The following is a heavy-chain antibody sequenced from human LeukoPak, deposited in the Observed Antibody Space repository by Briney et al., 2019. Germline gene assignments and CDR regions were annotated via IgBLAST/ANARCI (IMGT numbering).Heavy chain of an antibody. J-gene: IGHJ4*02. CDR2: IIPIFGTA. CDR3: ARRGYSSGWNRFDY. V-gene: IGHV1-69*06. CDR1: GGTFSSYA. D-gene: IGHD6-25*01. Sequence: SVKVSCKASGGTFSSYAISWVRQAPGQGLEWMGGIIPIFGTANYAQKFQGRVTITADKSTSTAYMELSSLRSEDTAVYYCARRGYSSGWNRFDYWGQGTLVTVSS.